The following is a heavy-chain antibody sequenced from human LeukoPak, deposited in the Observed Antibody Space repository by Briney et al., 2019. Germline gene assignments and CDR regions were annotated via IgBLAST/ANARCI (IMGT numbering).Heavy chain of an antibody. J-gene: IGHJ6*03. CDR2: IIPIFGTA. D-gene: IGHD6-13*01. CDR3: ARGSYSTRRPRFVYYMDV. V-gene: IGHV1-69*05. Sequence: ASVKVSCKASGGTFSSYAISWVRQAPGQGLEWMGGIIPIFGTANYAQKFQGRVTITTDESTSTAYMELSSLRSEDTAVYYCARGSYSTRRPRFVYYMDVWGKGTTVTVSS. CDR1: GGTFSSYA.